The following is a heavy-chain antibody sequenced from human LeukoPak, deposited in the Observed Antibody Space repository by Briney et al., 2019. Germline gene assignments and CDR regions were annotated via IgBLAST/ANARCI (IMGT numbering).Heavy chain of an antibody. CDR1: GFTFSTYS. D-gene: IGHD3-16*02. J-gene: IGHJ4*02. V-gene: IGHV3-21*01. CDR3: ARLLYDYVWGSYRSYSFDF. Sequence: GGSLRLSCAASGFTFSTYSMNWVRQAPGKGLEWVSAISSSSTYIYYADSVKGRITITRDNAKNSLYLQMNSLRAEDTAVYYCARLLYDYVWGSYRSYSFDFWGQGPLVTVSS. CDR2: ISSSSTYI.